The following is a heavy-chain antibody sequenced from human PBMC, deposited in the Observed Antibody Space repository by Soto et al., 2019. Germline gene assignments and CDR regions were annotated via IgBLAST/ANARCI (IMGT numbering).Heavy chain of an antibody. CDR1: GYGFTSYG. Sequence: GASVKVSWKASGYGFTSYGISWVRQAPGQGLEWMGWISPYSGNTRYPENLQGRVTMTTDTSTSTAYMELRSLRSDDTAVYYCAREMWTRSGPQNFFDYWGQGALVTVSS. D-gene: IGHD6-25*01. V-gene: IGHV1-18*01. J-gene: IGHJ4*02. CDR2: ISPYSGNT. CDR3: AREMWTRSGPQNFFDY.